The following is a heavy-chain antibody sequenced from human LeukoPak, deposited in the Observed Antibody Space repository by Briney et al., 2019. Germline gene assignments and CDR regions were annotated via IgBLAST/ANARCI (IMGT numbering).Heavy chain of an antibody. Sequence: GGSLRLSCAASGFTFSSYSMNWVRQAPGKGLEWVSSISSSSSYIYYADSVKGRFTISRDNAKNSLYLQMNSLRAEDTAVYYCARRGVVVVTAASYYYGMDVWGQGTTVTVSS. J-gene: IGHJ6*02. D-gene: IGHD2-21*02. CDR2: ISSSSSYI. V-gene: IGHV3-21*01. CDR1: GFTFSSYS. CDR3: ARRGVVVVTAASYYYGMDV.